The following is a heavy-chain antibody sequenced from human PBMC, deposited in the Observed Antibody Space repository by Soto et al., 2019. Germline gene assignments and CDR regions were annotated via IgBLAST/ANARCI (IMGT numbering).Heavy chain of an antibody. CDR1: GGSIHHYY. V-gene: IGHV4-59*12. J-gene: IGHJ4*02. D-gene: IGHD1-26*01. Sequence: SETLSLTCTVSGGSIHHYYWTWIPPPPGKGLEWMGYIYYSGTTTNYNPSLKSRVTLSVDTSKNQFSLKLSSVTAADTAVYYCASNRGGSPTVFDSWGQGTLVTVSS. CDR2: IYYSGTT. CDR3: ASNRGGSPTVFDS.